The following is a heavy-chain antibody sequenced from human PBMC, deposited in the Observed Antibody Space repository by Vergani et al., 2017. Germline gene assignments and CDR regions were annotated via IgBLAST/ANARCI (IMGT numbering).Heavy chain of an antibody. Sequence: EVQLLESGGNLIQPGGSLRLSCGASGFTFSSYAMTWVRLAPGKGLQWVSAISGSGGNTFYTDSVKGRFTISRDNSKDTLYLQMNSLGVEDTAIYYCAKARDPNCKGGNCYSYYYGLDLWGQGTTVTVSS. V-gene: IGHV3-23*01. J-gene: IGHJ6*02. CDR1: GFTFSSYA. CDR2: ISGSGGNT. D-gene: IGHD2-21*01. CDR3: AKARDPNCKGGNCYSYYYGLDL.